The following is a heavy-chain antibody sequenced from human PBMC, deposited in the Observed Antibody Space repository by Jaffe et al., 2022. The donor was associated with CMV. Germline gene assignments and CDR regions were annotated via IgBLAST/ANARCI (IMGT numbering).Heavy chain of an antibody. Sequence: QVQLQESGPGLVKPSETLSLTCTVSGGSISSYYWSWIRQPPGKGLEWIGYIYYSGSTNYNPSLKSRVTISVDTSKNQFSLKLSSVTAADTAVYYCARRGYYYDSSGYLKDRDAFDIWGQGTMVTVSS. CDR2: IYYSGST. V-gene: IGHV4-59*08. D-gene: IGHD3-22*01. CDR1: GGSISSYY. CDR3: ARRGYYYDSSGYLKDRDAFDI. J-gene: IGHJ3*02.